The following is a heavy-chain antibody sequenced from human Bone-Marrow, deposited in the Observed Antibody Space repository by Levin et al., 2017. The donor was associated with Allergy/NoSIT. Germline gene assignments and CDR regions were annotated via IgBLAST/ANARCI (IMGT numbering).Heavy chain of an antibody. CDR3: ARDLFPTKYYCGGDCYWRY. CDR1: GYTFTSYG. D-gene: IGHD2-21*02. Sequence: ASVKVSCKASGYTFTSYGISWVRQAPGQGLEWMGWISAYNGNTNYAQKLQGRVTMTTDTSTSTAYMELRSLRSDDTAVYYCARDLFPTKYYCGGDCYWRYWGQGTLVTVSS. CDR2: ISAYNGNT. V-gene: IGHV1-18*01. J-gene: IGHJ4*02.